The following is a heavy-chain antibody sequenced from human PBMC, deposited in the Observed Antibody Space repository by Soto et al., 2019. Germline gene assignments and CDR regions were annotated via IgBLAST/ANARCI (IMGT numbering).Heavy chain of an antibody. CDR1: GFTFSSYS. D-gene: IGHD4-17*01. CDR3: ARSAYGDYLDY. CDR2: ISSSSSTI. V-gene: IGHV3-48*01. Sequence: EVQLVESGGGLVQPGGSLRLSCAASGFTFSSYSMNWVRQAPGKGLEWVSYISSSSSTIYYADSVKGRFTISRDKAKNSLYLQMNSLRAEDTAVYYCARSAYGDYLDYWAQGTLVTVSS. J-gene: IGHJ4*02.